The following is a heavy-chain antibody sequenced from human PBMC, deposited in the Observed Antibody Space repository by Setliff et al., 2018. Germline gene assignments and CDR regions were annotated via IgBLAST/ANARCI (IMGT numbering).Heavy chain of an antibody. CDR1: GYPFISYD. CDR3: ARGPPDFVVVPAAAKFDY. Sequence: ASVKVSCKASGYPFISYDINWVRQAPGQGLEWMGWNSVYAREFQGRVTMTIDTPTSTAYMELRSLRSDDTAVYYCARGPPDFVVVPAAAKFDYWGPGTLVTVSS. V-gene: IGHV1-18*01. CDR2: NSVY. J-gene: IGHJ4*02. D-gene: IGHD2-2*01.